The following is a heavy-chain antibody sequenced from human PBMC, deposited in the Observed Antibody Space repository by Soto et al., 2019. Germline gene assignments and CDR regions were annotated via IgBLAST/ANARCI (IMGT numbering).Heavy chain of an antibody. V-gene: IGHV4-39*01. D-gene: IGHD5-12*01. Sequence: SETLSLTCTVSGGSISRSSYYWGWIRQPPGKGLEWIGSIYYSGSTYYNPSLKSRVTISVDTSKNQFSLKLSSVTAADTAVYYCARRVREWLRPYWYFDLWGRGTLVTVSS. CDR2: IYYSGST. CDR3: ARRVREWLRPYWYFDL. CDR1: GGSISRSSYY. J-gene: IGHJ2*01.